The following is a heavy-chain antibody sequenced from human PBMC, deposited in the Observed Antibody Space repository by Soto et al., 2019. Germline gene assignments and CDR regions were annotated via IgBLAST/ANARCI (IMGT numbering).Heavy chain of an antibody. J-gene: IGHJ4*02. CDR3: EAANYDSSGFYGNY. D-gene: IGHD3-22*01. Sequence: QVQLVESGGGVVQPGTSLRLSCAASGLTFRDFGMNWVRHAPGKGLEWVSVIWFDGTKEYYADSVRGRFTISRDNSKNTLYLQLNTLRTEDTAVYYCEAANYDSSGFYGNYWGQGSLVTVSS. CDR1: GLTFRDFG. CDR2: IWFDGTKE. V-gene: IGHV3-33*01.